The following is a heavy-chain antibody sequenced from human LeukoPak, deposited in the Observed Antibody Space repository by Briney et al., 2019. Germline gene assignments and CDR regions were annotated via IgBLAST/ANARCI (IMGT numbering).Heavy chain of an antibody. CDR1: GGSISSSSYY. V-gene: IGHV4-39*07. CDR3: ARLFSRISRDYYYYYMDV. CDR2: INHSGST. J-gene: IGHJ6*03. D-gene: IGHD2-15*01. Sequence: SETLSLTCTVSGGSISSSSYYRGWIRQPPGKGLEWIGEINHSGSTNYNPSLKSRVTISVDTSKNQFSLKLSSVTAADTAVYYCARLFSRISRDYYYYYMDVWGKGTTVTVSS.